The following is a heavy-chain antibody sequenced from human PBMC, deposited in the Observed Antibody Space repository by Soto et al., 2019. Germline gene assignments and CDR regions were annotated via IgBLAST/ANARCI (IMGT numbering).Heavy chain of an antibody. CDR2: IYKSATT. D-gene: IGHD7-27*01. J-gene: IGHJ5*01. CDR1: GDSISNLDYF. Sequence: QVQLLESGPGLVKPSQTLSLTCSVSGDSISNLDYFWAWIRQPPGQALEHIGYIYKSATTYYNPSFESRVAISVDTSKSQFSLNVTSVTSADTAVYFCARGRYCLTGRCFPNWFDSWGQGALVTVSS. CDR3: ARGRYCLTGRCFPNWFDS. V-gene: IGHV4-30-4*01.